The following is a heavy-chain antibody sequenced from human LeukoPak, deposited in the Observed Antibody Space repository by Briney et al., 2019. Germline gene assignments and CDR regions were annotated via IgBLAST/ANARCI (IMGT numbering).Heavy chain of an antibody. CDR3: ARGNYYDSSVDFDY. V-gene: IGHV4-59*01. Sequence: PSETLSLTCTVSGGSISNYYWSWIRQPPGKGLEWIGYIYCSGSTNYNPPLKSRVTISVDTSKNQFSLKLSSVTAADTAVYYCARGNYYDSSVDFDYWGQGTLVTVSS. CDR1: GGSISNYY. CDR2: IYCSGST. J-gene: IGHJ4*02. D-gene: IGHD3-22*01.